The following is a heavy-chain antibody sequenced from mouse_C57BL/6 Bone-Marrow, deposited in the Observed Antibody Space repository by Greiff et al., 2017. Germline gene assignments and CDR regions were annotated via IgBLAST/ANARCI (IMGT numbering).Heavy chain of an antibody. J-gene: IGHJ4*01. CDR3: ARCASGSSPYAMDY. Sequence: QVQLQQPGAELVMPGASVKLSCKASGYTFTSYWMHWVKQRPGQGLEWIGEIDPSDSYTNYNQKFKGKSTLTVDKSSSTAYMQLSSLTSEDSAVYYCARCASGSSPYAMDYWGQGTSVTVSS. V-gene: IGHV1-69*01. D-gene: IGHD1-1*01. CDR2: IDPSDSYT. CDR1: GYTFTSYW.